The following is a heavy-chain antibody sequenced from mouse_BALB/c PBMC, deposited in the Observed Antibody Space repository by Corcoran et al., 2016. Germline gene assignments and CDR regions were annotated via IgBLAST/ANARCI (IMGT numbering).Heavy chain of an antibody. CDR3: ARDPPGFAY. Sequence: QIQLVQSGPELKKPGETVKISCKASGYTFTNYGMNGVKQAPGKGLKWMGWINTYTGEPTYADDFKGRFAFSLETSASTAYLQINNLKNEDTATYFCARDPPGFAYWGQGTLVTVSA. V-gene: IGHV9-3-1*01. CDR2: INTYTGEP. J-gene: IGHJ3*01. CDR1: GYTFTNYG.